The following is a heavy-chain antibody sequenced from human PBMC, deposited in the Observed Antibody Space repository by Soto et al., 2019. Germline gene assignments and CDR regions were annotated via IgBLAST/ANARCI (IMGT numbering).Heavy chain of an antibody. CDR1: GFTFSNYA. D-gene: IGHD1-7*01. J-gene: IGHJ4*02. CDR2: IVGGGGST. Sequence: EVQLLESGGGLVQPGGSLRLSCAASGFTFSNYAMSWVRQAPGKGLEWVSGIVGGGGSTYYADSVKGRFTISRDNSKNSVCLQMNSLRAEDTAVYYCAKFITGTTTRHFDYWGQGTLVTVSS. V-gene: IGHV3-23*01. CDR3: AKFITGTTTRHFDY.